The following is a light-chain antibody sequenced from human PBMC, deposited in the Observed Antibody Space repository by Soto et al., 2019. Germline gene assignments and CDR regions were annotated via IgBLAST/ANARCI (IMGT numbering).Light chain of an antibody. Sequence: DIQMTQSPSSLSASVGDSVTITCRASQSISNYVNWYQHKLGKAPTLLIYAASVLHSGAPSRFSGSGSGTDFTLTITSLQPEDFALYYCHQTYSFPPTFGQGTKVDIK. CDR1: QSISNY. CDR2: AAS. CDR3: HQTYSFPPT. V-gene: IGKV1-39*01. J-gene: IGKJ2*01.